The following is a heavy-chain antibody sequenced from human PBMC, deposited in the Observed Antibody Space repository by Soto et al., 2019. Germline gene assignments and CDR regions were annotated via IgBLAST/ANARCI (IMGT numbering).Heavy chain of an antibody. CDR3: ARLRWAYYDSSGYSDP. CDR2: ISAYNGNA. V-gene: IGHV1-18*01. CDR1: GYTFTSYG. Sequence: GASVKVSCKASGYTFTSYGISWVRQAPGQGLEWMGWISAYNGNANYAQKLQGRVTMTTDTSTSTAYMELRSLRSDDTAVYYCARLRWAYYDSSGYSDPWGQGTLVTVSS. D-gene: IGHD3-22*01. J-gene: IGHJ5*02.